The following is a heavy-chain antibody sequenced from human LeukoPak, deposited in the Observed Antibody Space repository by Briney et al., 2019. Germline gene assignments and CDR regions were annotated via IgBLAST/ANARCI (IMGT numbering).Heavy chain of an antibody. CDR2: INPDGSTT. J-gene: IGHJ4*02. CDR1: GFTFSRYW. D-gene: IGHD2/OR15-2a*01. V-gene: IGHV3-74*01. Sequence: GGSLRLSCAASGFTFSRYWMHWVRQAPGKGLVWVSRINPDGSTTNYADSVKGRFTISRDNAKNTLYLQMNSLRAEDTAVYYCARTGLWRFDYWGQGALVTVSS. CDR3: ARTGLWRFDY.